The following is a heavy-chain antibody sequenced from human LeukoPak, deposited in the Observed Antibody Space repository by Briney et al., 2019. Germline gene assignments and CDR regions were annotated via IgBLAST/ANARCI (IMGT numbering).Heavy chain of an antibody. Sequence: SETLSLTCNVSGGSISSSSYYWGWIRQPPGKGLEWIGSIYYSGSTYYNPSLKSRVTISVDTSKNQFSLKLSSVTAADTAVYYCARQVDIVVHWFDPWGQGTLVTVSS. CDR1: GGSISSSSYY. J-gene: IGHJ5*02. V-gene: IGHV4-39*01. CDR2: IYYSGST. D-gene: IGHD2-15*01. CDR3: ARQVDIVVHWFDP.